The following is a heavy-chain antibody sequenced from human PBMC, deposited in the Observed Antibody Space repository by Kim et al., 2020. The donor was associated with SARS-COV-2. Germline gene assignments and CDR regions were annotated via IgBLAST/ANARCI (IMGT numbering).Heavy chain of an antibody. CDR3: ANWELVGRGVISSSEGGMVV. Sequence: GGSLRLSCAASGFTFSSYGMHWVRQAPGKGLEWVAVISYDGSNKYYADSVKGRFTISRDNSKNTLYLQMNSLRAEDTAVYYCANWELVGRGVISSSEGGMVVWGQGATVTVCS. D-gene: IGHD3-10*01. V-gene: IGHV3-30*18. J-gene: IGHJ6*02. CDR2: ISYDGSNK. CDR1: GFTFSSYG.